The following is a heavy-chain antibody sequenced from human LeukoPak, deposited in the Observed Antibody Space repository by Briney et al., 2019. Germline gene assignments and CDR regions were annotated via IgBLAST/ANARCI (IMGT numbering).Heavy chain of an antibody. CDR3: AREGYYGSGSPPSLYFDY. J-gene: IGHJ4*02. D-gene: IGHD3-10*01. V-gene: IGHV3-30-3*01. CDR2: TSSDLNVK. Sequence: QSGGSLRLSCAASGFTFRNYVIHWVRQAPGKGLEWAAVTSSDLNVKLYADSVKGRFTISRDNSRSTLYLQMNSLRPEDTAIYYCAREGYYGSGSPPSLYFDYWGQGTLVTVSS. CDR1: GFTFRNYV.